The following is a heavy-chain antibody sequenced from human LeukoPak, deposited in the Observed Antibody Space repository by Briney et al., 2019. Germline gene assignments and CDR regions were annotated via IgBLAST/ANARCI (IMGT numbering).Heavy chain of an antibody. J-gene: IGHJ4*02. CDR2: IYSSGST. V-gene: IGHV4-4*07. CDR1: GGSLSSFY. D-gene: IGHD6-19*01. CDR3: ARVLGWAGFDY. Sequence: SETLPLTCTVSGGSLSSFYWSWFRQPAGKGLEWIGRIYSSGSTNYNPSLKSRLTMSVDTSKNQFSLRLSSVTAADTAVNYCARVLGWAGFDYWGQGTLVTVSS.